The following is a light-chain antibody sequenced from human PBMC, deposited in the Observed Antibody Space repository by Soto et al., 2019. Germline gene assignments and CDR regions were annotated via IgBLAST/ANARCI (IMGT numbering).Light chain of an antibody. J-gene: IGKJ1*01. Sequence: DIQLTQSPSFLSASVGDRVTITCRASQGISSYLAWYQQQSGKAPKLLIYAASTLQSGVPSRFSGRGSGTEFTLTISSLQPEDFATYYCQQLNSYPPGTFGQGTKVEIK. CDR1: QGISSY. V-gene: IGKV1-9*01. CDR3: QQLNSYPPGT. CDR2: AAS.